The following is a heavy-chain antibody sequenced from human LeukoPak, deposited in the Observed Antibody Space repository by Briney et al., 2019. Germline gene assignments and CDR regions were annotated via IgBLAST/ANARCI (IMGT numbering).Heavy chain of an antibody. J-gene: IGHJ4*02. V-gene: IGHV3-64D*06. CDR3: VKGWVRGVVNY. D-gene: IGHD3-10*01. Sequence: GGSLRLSCSASGFTFTTYSMYWVRQAPGKGLEYVSAISNNGDNTYYADSVKGRFTISRDNSKSTLYLQLSSLRAEDTAAYSCVKGWVRGVVNYWGQGTLVTVSS. CDR1: GFTFTTYS. CDR2: ISNNGDNT.